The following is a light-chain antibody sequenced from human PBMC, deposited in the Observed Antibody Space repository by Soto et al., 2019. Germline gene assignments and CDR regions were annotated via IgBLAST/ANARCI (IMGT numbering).Light chain of an antibody. CDR3: AAWDGSLNGRV. V-gene: IGLV1-44*01. CDR2: SND. Sequence: QLVLTQPPSASGTPGQRVTISCSGSSSNIGSNIVNWYQHVPGTAPKLLIYSNDQRPSGVHDRFAGSKSGTSASLAISVLXXXXXXXYYCAAWDGSLNGRVFGGGTKL. CDR1: SSNIGSNI. J-gene: IGLJ3*02.